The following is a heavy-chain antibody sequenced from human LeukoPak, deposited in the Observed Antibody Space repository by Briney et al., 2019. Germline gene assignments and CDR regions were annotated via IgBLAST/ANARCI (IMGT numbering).Heavy chain of an antibody. J-gene: IGHJ4*02. CDR3: AKVYDILTGYADKYFDY. Sequence: GGSLRLSCAASGFTFSSYAMSWVRQAPGKGLEWVSAISGSGGGTYYADSVKGRFTISRDNSKNTLYLQMNSLRAEDTAVYYCAKVYDILTGYADKYFDYWGQGTLVTVSS. D-gene: IGHD3-9*01. CDR2: ISGSGGGT. CDR1: GFTFSSYA. V-gene: IGHV3-23*01.